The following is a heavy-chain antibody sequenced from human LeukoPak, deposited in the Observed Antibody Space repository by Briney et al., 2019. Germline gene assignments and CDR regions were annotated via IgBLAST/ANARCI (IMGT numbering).Heavy chain of an antibody. J-gene: IGHJ6*02. CDR1: GFTFSSYA. V-gene: IGHV3-23*01. D-gene: IGHD2-2*02. CDR2: ISGSGGST. Sequence: GGSLRLSCAASGFTFSSYAMSWVRQAPGKGLEWVSVISGSGGSTYYADSVKGRFTISRDNSKNTLYLQMNSLRVEDTAVYYCAKGRYCSSTSCYTRGYGMDVWGQGTTVTVSS. CDR3: AKGRYCSSTSCYTRGYGMDV.